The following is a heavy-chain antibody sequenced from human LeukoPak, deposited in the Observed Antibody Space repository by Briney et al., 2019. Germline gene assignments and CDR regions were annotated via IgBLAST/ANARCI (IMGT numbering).Heavy chain of an antibody. Sequence: ASLKVSCKASGYTFTGYYMHWVRQAPGQGLEWMGWINPNSGGTNYAQKFQGRVTMTRDTSISTAYMELSRLRSDDTAVYYCARVFPNSHYCSGGSCYSYYFDYWGQGTLVTVSS. V-gene: IGHV1-2*02. CDR1: GYTFTGYY. D-gene: IGHD2-15*01. CDR2: INPNSGGT. J-gene: IGHJ4*02. CDR3: ARVFPNSHYCSGGSCYSYYFDY.